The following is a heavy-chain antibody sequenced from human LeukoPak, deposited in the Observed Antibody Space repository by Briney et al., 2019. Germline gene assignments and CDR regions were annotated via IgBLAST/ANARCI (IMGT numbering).Heavy chain of an antibody. D-gene: IGHD3-3*01. V-gene: IGHV4-38-2*01. Sequence: SETLSLTCAVSGYSISSGYYWGWIRQPPGKGLEWIGSIYHSGSTYYNPSLKSRVTISVDTSKSQFSLKLSSVTAADTAVYYCARSVTDFWSGYYTFRYFDYWGQGTLVTVSS. CDR2: IYHSGST. CDR3: ARSVTDFWSGYYTFRYFDY. CDR1: GYSISSGYY. J-gene: IGHJ4*02.